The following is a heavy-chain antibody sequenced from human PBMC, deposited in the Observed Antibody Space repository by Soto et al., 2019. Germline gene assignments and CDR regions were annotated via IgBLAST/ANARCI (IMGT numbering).Heavy chain of an antibody. J-gene: IGHJ6*02. CDR1: GYSFTSYW. CDR2: IYPGDSDT. D-gene: IGHD6-6*01. CDR3: ARTYSSSSPYYYYGMDV. Sequence: PGESLKISCKSSGYSFTSYWIGWVRQMPGKGLEWMGIIYPGDSDTRYSPSFQGQVTISADKSISTAYLQWSSLKASDTAMYYCARTYSSSSPYYYYGMDVWGQGTTVTVSS. V-gene: IGHV5-51*01.